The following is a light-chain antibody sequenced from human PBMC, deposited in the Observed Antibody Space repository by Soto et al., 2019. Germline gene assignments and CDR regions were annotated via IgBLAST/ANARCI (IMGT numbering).Light chain of an antibody. CDR2: DNN. Sequence: QSVLTQPPSVSAAPGQRVTISCSGSYSKIGNNYGSWYQQFPGTAPKLLIYDNNKRPSGTPDRFSGSKSGTSATMGITGLQTGDEADYYCGTWDSSLSSWVFGGGTKLTVL. CDR3: GTWDSSLSSWV. CDR1: YSKIGNNY. V-gene: IGLV1-51*01. J-gene: IGLJ3*02.